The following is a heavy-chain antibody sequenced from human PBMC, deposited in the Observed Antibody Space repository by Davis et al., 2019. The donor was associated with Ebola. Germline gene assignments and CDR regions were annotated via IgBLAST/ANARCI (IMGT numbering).Heavy chain of an antibody. D-gene: IGHD3-10*01. CDR2: IWYDGSNK. J-gene: IGHJ4*02. CDR1: GFTFSSYG. V-gene: IGHV3-33*01. Sequence: PGGSLRLSCAASGFTFSSYGMHWVRQAPGKGLEWVAVIWYDGSNKYYADSVKGRFTISRDNAKNTLYLQMNSLGAEDTAVYYCARDGENYSDLDYWGQGTLVTVSS. CDR3: ARDGENYSDLDY.